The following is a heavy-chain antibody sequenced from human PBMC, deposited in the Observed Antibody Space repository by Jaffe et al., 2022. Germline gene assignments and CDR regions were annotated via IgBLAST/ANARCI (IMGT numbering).Heavy chain of an antibody. V-gene: IGHV4-61*02. CDR2: IYTSGST. J-gene: IGHJ5*02. D-gene: IGHD3-9*01. CDR1: GGSISSGSYY. CDR3: ARGGQLRYFDRPFDP. Sequence: QVQLQESGPGLVKPSQTLSLTCTVSGGSISSGSYYWSWIRQPAGKGLEWIGRIYTSGSTNYNPSLKSRVTISVDTSKNQFSLKLSSVTAADTAVYYCARGGQLRYFDRPFDPWGQGTLVTVSS.